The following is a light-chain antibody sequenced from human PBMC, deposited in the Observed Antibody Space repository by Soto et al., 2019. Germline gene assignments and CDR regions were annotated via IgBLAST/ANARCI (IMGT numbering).Light chain of an antibody. CDR2: GVS. V-gene: IGLV2-8*01. Sequence: QSVLTQPPSASGSPGQSVTISCTGTSSDVGAYKYVSWYQQYPGKAPKLMIYGVSKRPSGVPDRFSGSKSGNTASLTVSGLQAEDEADYYCTSYVGSNIWVXGGGTKLTVL. J-gene: IGLJ3*02. CDR1: SSDVGAYKY. CDR3: TSYVGSNIWV.